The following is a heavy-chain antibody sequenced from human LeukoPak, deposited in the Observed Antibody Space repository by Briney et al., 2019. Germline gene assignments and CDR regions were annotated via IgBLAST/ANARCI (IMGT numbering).Heavy chain of an antibody. CDR3: AKDRSDTWSFDY. Sequence: GRSLRLSCGPSGFTFSRNVIHWVRQAPGKGLEWVAFIRQDGRDKKYADSVKGRIIISRDNSKNTLYLQMNSLRAEDTAVYYCAKDRSDTWSFDYWGQGTLVTVSS. J-gene: IGHJ4*02. V-gene: IGHV3-30*02. CDR2: IRQDGRDK. D-gene: IGHD2-15*01. CDR1: GFTFSRNV.